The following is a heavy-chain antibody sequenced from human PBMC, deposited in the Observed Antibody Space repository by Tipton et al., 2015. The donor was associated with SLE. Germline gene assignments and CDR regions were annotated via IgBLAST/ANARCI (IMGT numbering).Heavy chain of an antibody. CDR3: AREHIVVVVAAFDI. CDR1: GFTFSSYS. CDR2: ISSSSSYI. D-gene: IGHD2-15*01. J-gene: IGHJ3*02. V-gene: IGHV3-21*01. Sequence: VQLVQSGGGLVKPGGSLRLSCAASGFTFSSYSMNWVRQAPGKGLEWVSSISSSSSYIYYADSVKGRFTISRDNAKNSLYLQMNSLRAEDTAVYYCAREHIVVVVAAFDIWGQGTMVTVSS.